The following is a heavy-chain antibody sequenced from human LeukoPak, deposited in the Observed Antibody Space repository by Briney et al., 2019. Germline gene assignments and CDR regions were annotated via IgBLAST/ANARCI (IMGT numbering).Heavy chain of an antibody. V-gene: IGHV3-30*02. CDR1: GFTFSSYG. J-gene: IGHJ4*02. D-gene: IGHD6-13*01. Sequence: GGSLRLSCAASGFTFSSYGMHWVRQAPGKGLEWVAFIRYDGSNKYYADSVKGRFTISRDNSKNTLYLQMNSLRAEDTAVYYCAKTYSSSPTEMGYWGQGTLVTVSS. CDR3: AKTYSSSPTEMGY. CDR2: IRYDGSNK.